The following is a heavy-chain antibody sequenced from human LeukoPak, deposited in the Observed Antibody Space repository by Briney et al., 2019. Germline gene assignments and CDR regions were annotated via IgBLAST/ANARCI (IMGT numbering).Heavy chain of an antibody. CDR3: ARGGSSTHGMDV. Sequence: PSETLSLTCAVYGGSFSDYYWSWVRQPPGKGLEWIGEINHSGSTNYNPSLTSRVTISVDTSKNQFSLKLSSVTAADTAVYYCARGGSSTHGMDVWGKGTTVAVSS. J-gene: IGHJ6*04. CDR2: INHSGST. V-gene: IGHV4-34*01. D-gene: IGHD2-2*01. CDR1: GGSFSDYY.